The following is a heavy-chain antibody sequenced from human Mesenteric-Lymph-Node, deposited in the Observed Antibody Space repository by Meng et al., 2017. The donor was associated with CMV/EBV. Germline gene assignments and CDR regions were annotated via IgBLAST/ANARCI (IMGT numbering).Heavy chain of an antibody. D-gene: IGHD2-15*01. CDR2: INSDGSTT. J-gene: IGHJ6*02. CDR1: GFTFSNYW. V-gene: IGHV3-74*01. Sequence: GESLKISCAASGFTFSNYWMHWVRQAPGKGLVRVSRINSDGSTTGYADSVKGRFTISRDNAKNTLYLQMNSLRAEDTAVYYCARVCEGGSCARDHYYYYGMDVWGQGTTVTVSS. CDR3: ARVCEGGSCARDHYYYYGMDV.